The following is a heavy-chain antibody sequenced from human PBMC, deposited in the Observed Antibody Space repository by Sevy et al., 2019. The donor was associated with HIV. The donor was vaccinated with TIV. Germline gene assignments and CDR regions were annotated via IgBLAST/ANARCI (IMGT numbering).Heavy chain of an antibody. J-gene: IGHJ6*02. CDR1: GFIFSNYW. Sequence: GGSLRLSCSASGFIFSNYWMSWVRQAPGKGLEWVANIKQDGSEKYYLDSVKGRFTISRDNTRKLLFLQMNSLRAEDTAVYYCAGDRGFCSSTSCDDWDYYGMDVWGQGTTVTVSS. CDR2: IKQDGSEK. CDR3: AGDRGFCSSTSCDDWDYYGMDV. D-gene: IGHD2-2*01. V-gene: IGHV3-7*03.